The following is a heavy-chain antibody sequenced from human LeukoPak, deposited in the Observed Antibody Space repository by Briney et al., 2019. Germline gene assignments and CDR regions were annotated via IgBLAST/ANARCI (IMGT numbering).Heavy chain of an antibody. J-gene: IGHJ4*02. D-gene: IGHD2-15*01. CDR2: IYSGGNT. CDR1: GFTVSSNY. Sequence: GGSLRLSCAASGFTVSSNYMSWVRQAPGKGLEWVSVIYSGGNTYYADSVKGRFTISRDNSKNTLYLQMNSLRAEDTAVYYCARDWSSGGTSYFDFWGQGTLVTVSS. V-gene: IGHV3-66*01. CDR3: ARDWSSGGTSYFDF.